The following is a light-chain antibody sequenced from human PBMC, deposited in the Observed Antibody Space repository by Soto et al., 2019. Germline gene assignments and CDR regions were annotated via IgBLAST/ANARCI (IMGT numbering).Light chain of an antibody. CDR2: DAS. Sequence: DIQMTQYPSSLSASVGDRVTITCQASQDISNYVNWYQQKPGKAPKLLIYDASNLETGVPSRFSGSGSGTDFTFTLSGLQPEDIATYYCQQYDNLPLTFGGGTKVEIK. CDR1: QDISNY. V-gene: IGKV1-33*01. CDR3: QQYDNLPLT. J-gene: IGKJ4*01.